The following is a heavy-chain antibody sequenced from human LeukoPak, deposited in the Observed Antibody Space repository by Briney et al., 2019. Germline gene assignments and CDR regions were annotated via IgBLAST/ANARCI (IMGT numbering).Heavy chain of an antibody. CDR3: ARDPPSSSSDY. CDR2: IYHSGST. CDR1: GYSLSSGYY. V-gene: IGHV4-38-2*02. Sequence: PSETLSLTCAVSGYSLSSGYYWGWIRQPPGKGLEWIGSIYHSGSTYYNPSLKSRVTISVDTSKNQFSLKLSSVTAADTAVYYCARDPPSSSSDYWGQGTVVTVSS. D-gene: IGHD6-13*01. J-gene: IGHJ4*02.